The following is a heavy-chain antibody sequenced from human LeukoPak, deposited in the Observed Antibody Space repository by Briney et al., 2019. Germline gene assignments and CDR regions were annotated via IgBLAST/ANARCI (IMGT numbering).Heavy chain of an antibody. CDR3: TTAPSYYNFKSFDF. J-gene: IGHJ4*02. V-gene: IGHV3-15*01. CDR2: IKSKIDGDAV. D-gene: IGHD3-3*01. CDR1: GFTFSNAW. Sequence: GGSLRLSCAASGFTFSNAWMNWVRRAPGKGLEWIGRIKSKIDGDAVDYAEAVKGRITISRDDWKNTLFMDLTTLKTDDTGVYFCTTAPSYYNFKSFDFWGQGTVVTVSA.